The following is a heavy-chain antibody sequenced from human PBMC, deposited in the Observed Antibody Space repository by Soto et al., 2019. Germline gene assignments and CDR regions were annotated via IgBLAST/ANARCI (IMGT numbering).Heavy chain of an antibody. D-gene: IGHD3-22*01. CDR2: ISSSGSTI. J-gene: IGHJ4*02. V-gene: IGHV3-48*03. CDR3: ARPGRDSSGYYYDY. CDR1: GFTFSSYE. Sequence: GGSLRLSCAASGFTFSSYEMNWVRQAPGKGLEWVSYISSSGSTIYYADSVKGRFTISRDNAKNSLYLQMNSLRAEDTAVYYCARPGRDSSGYYYDYWGQGTLVTVSS.